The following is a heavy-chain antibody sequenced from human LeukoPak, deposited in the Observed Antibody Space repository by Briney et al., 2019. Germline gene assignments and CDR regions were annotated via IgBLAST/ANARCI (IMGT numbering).Heavy chain of an antibody. CDR3: TTRSGDFWSGFVN. CDR2: FDPEEAKM. V-gene: IGHV1-24*01. D-gene: IGHD3-3*01. Sequence: ASVTVSFKGSVNSLIELSIQWVRQAPGKGVEGLGGFDPEEAKMVYAQNFQGRVTMTEDTSTQTAYMELSGLTSDDTAVYYCTTRSGDFWSGFVNWGQGTLVTVSS. CDR1: VNSLIELS. J-gene: IGHJ4*02.